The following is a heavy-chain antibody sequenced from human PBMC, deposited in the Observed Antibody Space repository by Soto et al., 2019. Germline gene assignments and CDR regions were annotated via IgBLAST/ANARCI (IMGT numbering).Heavy chain of an antibody. D-gene: IGHD3-16*01. CDR1: GYPFTHYG. Sequence: QVQLVQSGVEVKKPGASVRVSCKSSGYPFTHYGITWIRQARGQGLEWMGWISPFNGNTNYGQTLQGRVTLTTETSTSTVYMELRGLRSDDTAVYYCARDQSFDRTYYYGIDVWGQGTTVTVSS. J-gene: IGHJ6*02. CDR2: ISPFNGNT. V-gene: IGHV1-18*01. CDR3: ARDQSFDRTYYYGIDV.